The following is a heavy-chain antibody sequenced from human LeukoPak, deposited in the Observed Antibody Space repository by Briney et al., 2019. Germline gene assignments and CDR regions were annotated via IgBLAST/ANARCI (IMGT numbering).Heavy chain of an antibody. Sequence: ASVKVSCKASGYSFTGYYMHWVRQAPGQGLEWMGWINPNSGGTNYAQKFQGRVTMTRDTSISTAYMELSRLRSDDTAVYYCARGVVVVAATDFRYYYYMDVWGKGTTVTVSS. J-gene: IGHJ6*03. V-gene: IGHV1-2*02. CDR1: GYSFTGYY. CDR2: INPNSGGT. CDR3: ARGVVVVAATDFRYYYYMDV. D-gene: IGHD2-15*01.